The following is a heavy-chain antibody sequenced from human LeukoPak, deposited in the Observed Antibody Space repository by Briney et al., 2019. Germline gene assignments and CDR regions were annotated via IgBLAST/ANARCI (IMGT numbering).Heavy chain of an antibody. D-gene: IGHD6-19*01. CDR1: GDSVSSNSAA. V-gene: IGHV6-1*01. CDR2: TYYRSKWYN. CDR3: ARGWAVAGTREGWFDP. Sequence: SQTLSLTCAISGDSVSSNSAAWNWIRQSPSRGLEWLGRTYYRSKWYNDYAVSVKSRITINPDTSKNQFSLQLNSVTPEDTAVYYCARGWAVAGTREGWFDPWGQGTLVTVSS. J-gene: IGHJ5*02.